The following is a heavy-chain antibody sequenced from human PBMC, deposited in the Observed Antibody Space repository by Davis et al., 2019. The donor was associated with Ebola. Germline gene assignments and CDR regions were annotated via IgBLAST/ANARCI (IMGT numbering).Heavy chain of an antibody. J-gene: IGHJ6*03. CDR2: TWFAGSNT. D-gene: IGHD2-2*01. V-gene: IGHV3-33*08. CDR3: ARSHGELGYCSSVSCPNYYYYMDV. Sequence: PGGSLRLSCAASGFTFSTYSMNWVRQAPGKGLEWLAVTWFAGSNTYYADSVKGRFTISRDNSKNTLYLQLNSLRAEDTAVYYCARSHGELGYCSSVSCPNYYYYMDVWGKGTTVTVSS. CDR1: GFTFSTYS.